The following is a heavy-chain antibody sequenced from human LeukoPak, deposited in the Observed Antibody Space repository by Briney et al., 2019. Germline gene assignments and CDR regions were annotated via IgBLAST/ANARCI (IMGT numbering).Heavy chain of an antibody. Sequence: SETLSLTCAVYGGSFSGYYWSWIRQPPGKGLEWIGEINHSGSTNYNPSLKSRVTISVDTSKNQFSLKLSSVTAADTAVYYCARAASYYYGSGSRRGFFDYWGQGTLVTVSS. D-gene: IGHD3-10*01. V-gene: IGHV4-34*01. CDR1: GGSFSGYY. CDR3: ARAASYYYGSGSRRGFFDY. J-gene: IGHJ4*02. CDR2: INHSGST.